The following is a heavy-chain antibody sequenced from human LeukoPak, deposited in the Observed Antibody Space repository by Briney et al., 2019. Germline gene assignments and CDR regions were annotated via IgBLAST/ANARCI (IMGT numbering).Heavy chain of an antibody. CDR3: WKDMGVGPAPNFGF. J-gene: IGHJ4*02. V-gene: IGHV3-23*01. Sequence: PGGSLRLSCAASGFTFSSYAMSWVRQAPGKGLEWVSAISGSGGSTYYADSVKGRFTISRDNSKNTLYLQMNSLRAEDTAVYYCWKDMGVGPAPNFGFWGQGTLVTVSS. CDR1: GFTFSSYA. CDR2: ISGSGGST. D-gene: IGHD2-2*01.